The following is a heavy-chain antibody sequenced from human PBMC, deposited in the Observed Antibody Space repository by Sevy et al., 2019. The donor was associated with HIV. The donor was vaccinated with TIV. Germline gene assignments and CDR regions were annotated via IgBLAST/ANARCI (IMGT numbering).Heavy chain of an antibody. CDR1: GGSISSYY. D-gene: IGHD6-13*01. J-gene: IGHJ6*02. CDR3: ARRSGRIAAADHLYYYYYGLDV. V-gene: IGHV4-4*07. CDR2: IYSSGST. Sequence: SETLSLTCTVSGGSISSYYWSWIRQPAGKGLEWIGRIYSSGSTNYNPSLKSRVTMSVDTSKNQFSLKLSSVTAADTAVYYCARRSGRIAAADHLYYYYYGLDVWGQGTTVTVSS.